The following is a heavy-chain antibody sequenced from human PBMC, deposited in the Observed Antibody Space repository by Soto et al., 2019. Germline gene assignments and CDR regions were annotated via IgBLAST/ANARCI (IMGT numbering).Heavy chain of an antibody. CDR2: IYSGGST. D-gene: IGHD3-10*01. Sequence: PGGSLRLSCAASGFTVSSNYMSWVRQAPGKGLEWVSVIYSGGSTYYAAPVKGRFIISRDDSKDTLYVQMNSLQTEDTGVYYCSHAPGRRGYYGMDVWGQGTTVTVSS. J-gene: IGHJ6*02. CDR3: SHAPGRRGYYGMDV. V-gene: IGHV3-66*01. CDR1: GFTVSSNY.